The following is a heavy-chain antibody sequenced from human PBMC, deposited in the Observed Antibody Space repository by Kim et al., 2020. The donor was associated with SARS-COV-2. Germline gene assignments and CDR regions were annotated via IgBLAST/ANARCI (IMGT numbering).Heavy chain of an antibody. D-gene: IGHD3-10*01. CDR1: GFTFSSYA. CDR3: AEDLWFGEPTQDFDY. CDR2: ISGSGGST. Sequence: GGSLRLSCAASGFTFSSYAMSWVRQAPGKGLEWVSAISGSGGSTYYADSVKGRFTISRDNSKNTLYLQMNSLRAEDTAVYYCAEDLWFGEPTQDFDYWGQGTLVTVSS. V-gene: IGHV3-23*01. J-gene: IGHJ4*02.